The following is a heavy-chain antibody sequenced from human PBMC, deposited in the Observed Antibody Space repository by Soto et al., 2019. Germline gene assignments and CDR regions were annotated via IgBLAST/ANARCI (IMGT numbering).Heavy chain of an antibody. CDR1: GGSTTSYY. Sequence: SETLSLTCAVYGGSTTSYYWSWIRQPPGKGLEWIGEIHHSGKTNYNPSLKSRVLISLDTSKNHFFLSLTSVTAADTAVYYCARWAGSSIGGKDFDSWGQGTLVTVSS. CDR2: IHHSGKT. D-gene: IGHD1-26*01. V-gene: IGHV4-34*01. J-gene: IGHJ4*02. CDR3: ARWAGSSIGGKDFDS.